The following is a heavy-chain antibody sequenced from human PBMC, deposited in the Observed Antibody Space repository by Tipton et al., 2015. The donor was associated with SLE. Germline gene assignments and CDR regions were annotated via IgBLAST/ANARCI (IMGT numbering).Heavy chain of an antibody. V-gene: IGHV1-8*03. D-gene: IGHD6-19*01. CDR1: GYSFNRYD. CDR3: TRASGAAPFDH. CDR2: INPNSGSV. J-gene: IGHJ4*02. Sequence: QSGAEVKKPGASVKVSCKASGYSFNRYDVHWVRQAPGQGLEWMGWINPNSGSVGYSQRFQGRVIITRDTSMGTAYMELSSLSSADSAVYFCTRASGAAPFDHWGQGTLVTVSS.